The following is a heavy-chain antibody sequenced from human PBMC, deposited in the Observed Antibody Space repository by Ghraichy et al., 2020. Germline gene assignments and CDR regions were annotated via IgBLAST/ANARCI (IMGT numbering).Heavy chain of an antibody. CDR1: GGSISSYY. CDR2: IYYSGST. Sequence: SETLSLTCTVSGGSISSYYWSWIRQPPGKGLEWIGYIYYSGSTNYNPSLKSRVTISVDTSKNQFSLKLSSVTAADTAGYYCARGVGIYRSGYLFYFDYWGQGTLVTVSS. CDR3: ARGVGIYRSGYLFYFDY. D-gene: IGHD3-22*01. V-gene: IGHV4-59*01. J-gene: IGHJ4*02.